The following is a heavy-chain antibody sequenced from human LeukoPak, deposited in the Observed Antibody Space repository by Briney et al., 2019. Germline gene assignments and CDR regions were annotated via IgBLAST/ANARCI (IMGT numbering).Heavy chain of an antibody. Sequence: GGSLRLSCAASGFTFRRYGMNWVRQAPGKGLEWVSAISTSGGSTFYADSVKGRFTISRDNSKNTLYLQMNSLRAEDTAVYYCARNLDIVVVPAAMPLNYWGQGTLVTVSS. CDR3: ARNLDIVVVPAAMPLNY. V-gene: IGHV3-23*01. CDR2: ISTSGGST. J-gene: IGHJ4*02. CDR1: GFTFRRYG. D-gene: IGHD2-2*03.